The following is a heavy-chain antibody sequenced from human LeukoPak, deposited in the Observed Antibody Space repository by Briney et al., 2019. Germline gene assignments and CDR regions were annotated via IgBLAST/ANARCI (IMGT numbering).Heavy chain of an antibody. J-gene: IGHJ5*02. CDR2: INPNSGGT. CDR1: GYTFTGYY. D-gene: IGHD6-6*01. Sequence: ASVKVSCKASGYTFTGYYMHWVRQAPGQGLEWMGWINPNSGGTNYAQKFQGRVTMTRDTSISTAYMELSRLRSDDTAVYYCARDAIAARHRPVNNWFDPWGQGTLVTVSS. V-gene: IGHV1-2*02. CDR3: ARDAIAARHRPVNNWFDP.